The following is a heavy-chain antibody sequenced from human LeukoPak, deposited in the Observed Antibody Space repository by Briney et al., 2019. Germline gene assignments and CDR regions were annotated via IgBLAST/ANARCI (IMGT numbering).Heavy chain of an antibody. D-gene: IGHD3-10*01. CDR3: ARAANYYASGSYLGY. Sequence: PSETLSLTCTVSSGSISSYYWSWIRQPPGKGLEWIGYVYYSGSTNYNPSLKSRVTISVDTSKNQFSLKLSYVTAADTAVYYCARAANYYASGSYLGYWGQGTLVTVSS. CDR2: VYYSGST. J-gene: IGHJ4*02. CDR1: SGSISSYY. V-gene: IGHV4-59*01.